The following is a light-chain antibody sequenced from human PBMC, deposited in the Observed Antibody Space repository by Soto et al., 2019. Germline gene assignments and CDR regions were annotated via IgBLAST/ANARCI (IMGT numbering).Light chain of an antibody. J-gene: IGKJ1*01. Sequence: DIQMTQSPSTLSAYVGDRVTITCRASQSITNWVAWYQQKPGKAPKLLIYDASNLESGVPSRSSGGGSGTDFTLTVSSLQPDDFATYYCQQYNNYSPTFGQGTKVEV. CDR1: QSITNW. CDR3: QQYNNYSPT. CDR2: DAS. V-gene: IGKV1-5*01.